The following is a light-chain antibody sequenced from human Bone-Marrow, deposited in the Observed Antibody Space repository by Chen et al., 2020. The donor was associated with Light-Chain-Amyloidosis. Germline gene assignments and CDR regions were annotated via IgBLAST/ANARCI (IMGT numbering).Light chain of an antibody. V-gene: IGLV2-14*01. CDR2: AVS. J-gene: IGLJ1*01. Sequence: QSALTQPASVSGSPGQSIPISCTGTSGDVGTYNYVSWYQQHPGKAPKVMIYAVSNRPSGVSNRFSGSKSSNTASLTISGLQAKDEADYYCSSFTSSSSYVFGPGTKVTVL. CDR3: SSFTSSSSYV. CDR1: SGDVGTYNY.